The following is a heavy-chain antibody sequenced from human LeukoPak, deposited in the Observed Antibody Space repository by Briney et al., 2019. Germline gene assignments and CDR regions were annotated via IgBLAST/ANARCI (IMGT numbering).Heavy chain of an antibody. CDR1: GYSISSGYY. CDR3: ARAADSSSWTYYFDY. V-gene: IGHV4-38-2*02. J-gene: IGHJ4*02. Sequence: SETLSLTCTVSGYSISSGYYWGWIRQPPGKGLEWIGSIYHSGSTYYNPSLKSRVTISVDTSKNQFSLKLSSVTAADAAVYYCARAADSSSWTYYFDYWGQGTLVTVSS. D-gene: IGHD6-13*01. CDR2: IYHSGST.